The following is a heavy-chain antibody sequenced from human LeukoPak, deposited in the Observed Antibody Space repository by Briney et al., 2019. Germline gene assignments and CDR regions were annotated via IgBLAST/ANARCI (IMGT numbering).Heavy chain of an antibody. V-gene: IGHV3-23*01. CDR1: GFTFSSYA. J-gene: IGHJ4*02. D-gene: IGHD3-3*01. CDR3: AGHFGAWHYFDY. Sequence: GGSLRLSCAASGFTFSSYAMSWVRQAPGKGLEWVSAISGSGSKTYYADSVEGRFTISRDDSRNTVYLQMNSLRAEDTAVYYCAGHFGAWHYFDYWGQGTLVTVSS. CDR2: ISGSGSKT.